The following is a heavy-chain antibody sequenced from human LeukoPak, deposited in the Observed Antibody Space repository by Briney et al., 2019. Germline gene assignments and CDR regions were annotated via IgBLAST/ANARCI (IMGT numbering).Heavy chain of an antibody. CDR2: IYTSGST. D-gene: IGHD2-21*02. Sequence: PSETLSLTCTVSGGSISSGSYYWSWIRQPAGKGLEWIVRIYTSGSTNYNPSLKSRVTISVDTSKNQFSLKLSSVTAADTAVYYCARQGDLIRDYWGQGTLVTVSS. V-gene: IGHV4-61*02. CDR1: GGSISSGSYY. J-gene: IGHJ4*02. CDR3: ARQGDLIRDY.